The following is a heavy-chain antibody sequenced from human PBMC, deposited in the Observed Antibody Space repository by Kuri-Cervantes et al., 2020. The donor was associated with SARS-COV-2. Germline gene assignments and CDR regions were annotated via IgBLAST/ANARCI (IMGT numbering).Heavy chain of an antibody. V-gene: IGHV4-61*02. CDR3: ARDRWELHDY. J-gene: IGHJ4*02. CDR2: IYTSGST. CDR1: GGSISSGSYY. D-gene: IGHD1-26*01. Sequence: LRLSCTVSGGSISSGSYYWSWIRQPAGKGLEWIGRIYTSGSTNYNPSLKSRVTISVGTSKNQFSLKLSSVTAADTAVYYCARDRWELHDYWGQGTLVTVSS.